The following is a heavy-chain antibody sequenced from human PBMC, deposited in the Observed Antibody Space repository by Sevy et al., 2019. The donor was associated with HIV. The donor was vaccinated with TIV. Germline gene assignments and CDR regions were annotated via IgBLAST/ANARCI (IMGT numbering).Heavy chain of an antibody. CDR3: ARRKPHYGSGRGSDYYYYYGMDV. Sequence: SETLSLTCTVSGGSISSSSYYWGWIRQPPGKGLEWIGSIYYSGSTYYNPSLKSRVTISVDTSKNQFSLKLSFVTAADTAVYYCARRKPHYGSGRGSDYYYYYGMDVWGQGTTVTVSS. CDR2: IYYSGST. V-gene: IGHV4-39*01. CDR1: GGSISSSSYY. D-gene: IGHD3-10*01. J-gene: IGHJ6*02.